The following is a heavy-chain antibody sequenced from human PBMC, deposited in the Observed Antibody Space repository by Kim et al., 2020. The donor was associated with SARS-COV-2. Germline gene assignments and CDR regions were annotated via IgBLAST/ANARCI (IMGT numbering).Heavy chain of an antibody. CDR3: ARYRFDSIVSQGEFDY. J-gene: IGHJ4*02. V-gene: IGHV4-39*07. D-gene: IGHD3-16*01. Sequence: SETLSLTCTVSGGSIRSGSYYWGWIRQPPGKGLEWIGSIYYSGTTYYNPSLKSRVTMSVDTSRNHFSLQLTSVTAADTAVYYCARYRFDSIVSQGEFDYWGQGPLVTVPS. CDR1: GGSIRSGSYY. CDR2: IYYSGTT.